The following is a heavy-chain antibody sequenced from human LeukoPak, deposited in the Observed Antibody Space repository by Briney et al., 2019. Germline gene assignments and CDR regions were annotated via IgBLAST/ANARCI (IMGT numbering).Heavy chain of an antibody. CDR3: ARDYYGSGSYYKAGFGLDV. J-gene: IGHJ6*02. CDR2: INHSGST. CDR1: GGSFSGYL. Sequence: SETLSLTCAVSGGSFSGYLWSWIRQPPGRGLEWIGEINHSGSTNYNPSLKSRVTISVDTSKNQFSLKLSSVTAADTAVYYCARDYYGSGSYYKAGFGLDVWGQGTTVTVSS. D-gene: IGHD3-10*01. V-gene: IGHV4-34*01.